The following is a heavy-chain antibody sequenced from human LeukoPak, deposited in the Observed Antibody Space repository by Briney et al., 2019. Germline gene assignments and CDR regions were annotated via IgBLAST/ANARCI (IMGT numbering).Heavy chain of an antibody. CDR1: GFTFSSYA. Sequence: GGSLRLSCAASGFTFSSYAMSWVRQAPGKGLEWVSAISGSGGSTYYADSVKGRFTISRDNSMNTLYLQMNSLRAEDTAVYYCAKDHDHDYVWGSYRYLYAFDIWGQGTMVTVSS. V-gene: IGHV3-23*01. CDR3: AKDHDHDYVWGSYRYLYAFDI. D-gene: IGHD3-16*02. CDR2: ISGSGGST. J-gene: IGHJ3*02.